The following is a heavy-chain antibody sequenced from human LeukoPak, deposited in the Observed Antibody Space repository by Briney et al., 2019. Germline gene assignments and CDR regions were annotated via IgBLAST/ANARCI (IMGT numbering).Heavy chain of an antibody. CDR2: INSDGSST. Sequence: GGSLRLSCAASGFTFSSYWMHWVRQAPGKGLVWVSRINSDGSSTSYADSVKGRFTISRDNAKNTLYLQMNSLRAEDTAVYYCARHRECPLGSCPLGWFDPWGQGTLVTVSS. D-gene: IGHD2-2*01. J-gene: IGHJ5*02. CDR3: ARHRECPLGSCPLGWFDP. V-gene: IGHV3-74*01. CDR1: GFTFSSYW.